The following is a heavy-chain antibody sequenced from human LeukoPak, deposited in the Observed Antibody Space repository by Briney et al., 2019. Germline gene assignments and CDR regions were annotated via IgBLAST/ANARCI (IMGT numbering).Heavy chain of an antibody. CDR3: ARESVVAAAATDAFDI. J-gene: IGHJ3*02. V-gene: IGHV4-59*12. D-gene: IGHD6-13*01. Sequence: SETLSLTCTVSGGSISSYYWSWIRQPPGKGLEWIGYIYYSGSTYYNPSLKSRVTISVDTSKNQFSLKLSSVTAADTAVYYCARESVVAAAATDAFDIWGQGTMVTVSS. CDR1: GGSISSYY. CDR2: IYYSGST.